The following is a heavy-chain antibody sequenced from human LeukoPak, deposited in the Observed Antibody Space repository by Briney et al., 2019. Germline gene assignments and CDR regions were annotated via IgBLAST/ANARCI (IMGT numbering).Heavy chain of an antibody. D-gene: IGHD2-2*01. Sequence: PGGSLRLSCAASGFTFSNYSMNWVRQAPGQGLEWVSVISGSGDSTYYADSVKGRFTISRDNAKNSLYLQMNSLRAEDTAVYYCARDLLPAGRFDYWGQGTLVTVSS. J-gene: IGHJ4*02. CDR1: GFTFSNYS. CDR3: ARDLLPAGRFDY. CDR2: ISGSGDST. V-gene: IGHV3-21*01.